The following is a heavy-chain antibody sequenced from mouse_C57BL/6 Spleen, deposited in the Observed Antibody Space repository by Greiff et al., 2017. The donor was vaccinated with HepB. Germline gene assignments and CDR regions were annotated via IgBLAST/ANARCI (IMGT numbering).Heavy chain of an antibody. Sequence: QVQLQQPGAELVKPGASVKLSCKASGYTFTSFWMHWVKQRPGRGLEWIGRIDPNSGGTKYNEKFKSKATLTVDKPSSTAYMQLSSLTSEDSAVYYGARSTNYDYDAGVFDYWGQGTTLTVSS. D-gene: IGHD2-4*01. CDR1: GYTFTSFW. V-gene: IGHV1-72*01. J-gene: IGHJ2*01. CDR3: ARSTNYDYDAGVFDY. CDR2: IDPNSGGT.